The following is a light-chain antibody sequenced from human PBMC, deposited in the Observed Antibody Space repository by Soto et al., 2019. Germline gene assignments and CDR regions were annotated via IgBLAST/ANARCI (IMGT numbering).Light chain of an antibody. J-gene: IGLJ1*01. CDR1: SSDAGSYNL. Sequence: QSVLTHPASVSGSPGQSITISCTGTSSDAGSYNLVSWYQQHPGKAPKLMIYEGSKRPSGVSNRSSGSKSGNTASLTISGLQAEDEADYYCCSYAGSSTFFYVLGTGTKVTVL. V-gene: IGLV2-23*03. CDR2: EGS. CDR3: CSYAGSSTFFYV.